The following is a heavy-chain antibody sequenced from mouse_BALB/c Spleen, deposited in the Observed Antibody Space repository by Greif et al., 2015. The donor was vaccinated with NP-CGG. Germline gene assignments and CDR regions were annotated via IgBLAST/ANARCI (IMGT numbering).Heavy chain of an antibody. CDR3: ARQLTGGAMDY. CDR1: GFTFSSYG. V-gene: IGHV5-6*01. Sequence: EVQVVESGGDLVKPGGSLRRSCAASGFTFSSYGMSWVRQTPDKRLEWVATISSGGSYTYYPDSVKGRFTISRDNAENTLYLQMSSLKSEDTAMYYCARQLTGGAMDYWGQGTSVTVSS. D-gene: IGHD4-1*01. CDR2: ISSGGSYT. J-gene: IGHJ4*01.